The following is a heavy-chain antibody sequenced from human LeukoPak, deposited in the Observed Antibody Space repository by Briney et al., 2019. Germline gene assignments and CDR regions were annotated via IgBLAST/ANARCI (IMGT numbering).Heavy chain of an antibody. V-gene: IGHV3-30*02. CDR2: IRYDGSNK. CDR1: GFTFSSYG. J-gene: IGHJ4*02. D-gene: IGHD5-18*01. CDR3: AKDLLYSYGTFDY. Sequence: GGSLRLSCAASGFTFSSYGMHWVHQAPGKGLEWVAFIRYDGSNKYYADSVKGRFTISRDNSKNTLYLQMNSLRAEDTAVYYCAKDLLYSYGTFDYWGQGTLVTVSS.